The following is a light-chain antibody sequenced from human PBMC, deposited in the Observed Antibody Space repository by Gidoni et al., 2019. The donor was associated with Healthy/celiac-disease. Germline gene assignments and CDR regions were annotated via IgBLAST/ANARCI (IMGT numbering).Light chain of an antibody. CDR2: GAS. Sequence: EIVLTQSPATLSVSPGERATLSCRASQSVSSNLAWYQQKPGQAPRLLIYGASTRTTGIPARFSGSGSGTEFTLTISSLQSEDFAVYYCQQYNNWPPSIXFXQGTRLEIK. CDR1: QSVSSN. CDR3: QQYNNWPPSIX. J-gene: IGKJ5*01. V-gene: IGKV3-15*01.